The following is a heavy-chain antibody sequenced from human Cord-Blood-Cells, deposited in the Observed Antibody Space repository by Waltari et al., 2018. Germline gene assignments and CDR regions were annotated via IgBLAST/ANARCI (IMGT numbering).Heavy chain of an antibody. CDR1: GYTFTSYD. CDR2: MNPNSGNT. D-gene: IGHD1-7*01. Sequence: QVQLVQSGAEVKKPGASVKVSCKASGYTFTSYDINWVRQATGQGLEWMGWMNPNSGNTGYAQKFQGRVTITRNTSISTAYMELSSLRSEDTAVYYCARGRVLELRYVLSGYYMDVWGKGTTVTVSS. CDR3: ARGRVLELRYVLSGYYMDV. J-gene: IGHJ6*03. V-gene: IGHV1-8*03.